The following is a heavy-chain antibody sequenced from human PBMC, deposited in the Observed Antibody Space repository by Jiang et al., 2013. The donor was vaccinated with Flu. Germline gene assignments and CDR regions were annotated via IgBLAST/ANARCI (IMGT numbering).Heavy chain of an antibody. D-gene: IGHD5/OR15-5a*01. Sequence: TVSGGSISSGDYYWSWIRQPPGKGLEWIGYIYYSGSTYYNPSLKSRVTISVDTSKNQFSLKLSSVTAADTAVYYRARDVYEYGYYYGMDVWGQGTTVTVSS. J-gene: IGHJ6*02. CDR2: IYYSGST. V-gene: IGHV4-30-4*01. CDR3: ARDVYEYGYYYGMDV. CDR1: GGSISSGDYY.